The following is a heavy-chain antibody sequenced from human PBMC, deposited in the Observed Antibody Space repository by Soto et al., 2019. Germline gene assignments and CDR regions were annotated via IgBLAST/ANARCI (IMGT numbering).Heavy chain of an antibody. V-gene: IGHV3-30-3*01. CDR3: ARAGCDGGSCYTLVGLRYGMDV. Sequence: QVQLVESGGGVVQPGRSLRLSCAASGFTFSSYAMYWVRQAPGKGLEWVAVISYDGNNKHYADSVKGRFTISRDNSKNXRYLQMNSLRAEDTAVYYCARAGCDGGSCYTLVGLRYGMDVWGQGTTVTVSS. CDR1: GFTFSSYA. J-gene: IGHJ6*02. D-gene: IGHD2-15*01. CDR2: ISYDGNNK.